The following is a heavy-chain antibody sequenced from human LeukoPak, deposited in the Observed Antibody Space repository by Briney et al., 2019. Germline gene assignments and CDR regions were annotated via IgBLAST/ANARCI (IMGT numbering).Heavy chain of an antibody. CDR3: ARDLNCSGGSRYSGWFDP. V-gene: IGHV1-18*01. D-gene: IGHD2-15*01. CDR1: GYTFTSYG. CDR2: ISAYNGNT. J-gene: IGHJ5*02. Sequence: ASVKVSCKASGYTFTSYGISWVRRAPGQGLEWMGWISAYNGNTNYAQKLQGRVTMTTDTSTSTAYMELRSLRSDDTAVYYCARDLNCSGGSRYSGWFDPWGQGTLVTVSS.